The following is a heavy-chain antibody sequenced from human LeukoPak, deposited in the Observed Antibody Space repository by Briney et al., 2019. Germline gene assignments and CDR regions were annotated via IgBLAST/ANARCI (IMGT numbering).Heavy chain of an antibody. V-gene: IGHV3-30*18. CDR2: ITNDGSRQ. D-gene: IGHD3-10*01. Sequence: SGRSLRLSCAATGFTFNRCGMHWVRQAPGKGLEWVAVITNDGSRQYYTDSVKGRFTVSRDNSKNTLSLQMNSLRAGDTAVYYCVKSSGTNDYGMDAWGQGTTVTVPS. J-gene: IGHJ6*02. CDR1: GFTFNRCG. CDR3: VKSSGTNDYGMDA.